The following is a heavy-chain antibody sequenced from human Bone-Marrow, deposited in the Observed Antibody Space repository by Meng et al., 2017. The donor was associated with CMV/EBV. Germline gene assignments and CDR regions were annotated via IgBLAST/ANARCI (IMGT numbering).Heavy chain of an antibody. D-gene: IGHD5-18*01. CDR2: IRSKADNYAT. Sequence: SRFTFRGSAMHWVRQASGTGLEWVGRIRSKADNYATTYAASVKGRFTISRDDSKNTTYLQINSLKTEDTAVYYCTRGDTGDTPMGAYWGQGILVTVSS. CDR1: RFTFRGSA. J-gene: IGHJ4*02. CDR3: TRGDTGDTPMGAY. V-gene: IGHV3-73*01.